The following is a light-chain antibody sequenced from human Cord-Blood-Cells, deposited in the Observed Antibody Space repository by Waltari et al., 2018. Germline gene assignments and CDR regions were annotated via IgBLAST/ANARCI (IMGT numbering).Light chain of an antibody. CDR2: GAS. CDR3: QQYNNWPPKVS. Sequence: EIVMTQAQATLSVSPGERATLPCRASQSVSSNLAWYQQKPGQAPRLLIYGASTRATGIPARFSGSGSGTEFTLTISSLQSEDFAVYYCQQYNNWPPKVSFGQGTKLEIK. CDR1: QSVSSN. V-gene: IGKV3-15*01. J-gene: IGKJ2*03.